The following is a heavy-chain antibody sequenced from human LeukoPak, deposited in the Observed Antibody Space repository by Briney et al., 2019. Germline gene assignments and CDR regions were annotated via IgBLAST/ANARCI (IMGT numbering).Heavy chain of an antibody. CDR3: AVIAAARIPY. J-gene: IGHJ4*02. D-gene: IGHD6-13*01. CDR2: INPNSGGT. Sequence: VASVKASCKASGYTFTGYYMHRVRQAPGPRLEWMGRINPNSGGTNYAQKFQGRVTMTRDTSISTAYMELSRLRSDDTAVYYCAVIAAARIPYWGQGTLVTVSS. CDR1: GYTFTGYY. V-gene: IGHV1-2*06.